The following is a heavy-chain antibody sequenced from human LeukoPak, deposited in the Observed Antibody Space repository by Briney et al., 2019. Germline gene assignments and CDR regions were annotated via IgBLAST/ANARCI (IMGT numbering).Heavy chain of an antibody. CDR1: GYTFTGYY. CDR2: VNPNSGGT. J-gene: IGHJ6*03. Sequence: ASVKVSCKASGYTFTGYYMHWVRQAPGQGLEWMGWVNPNSGGTNCAQKFQGRVTMTRDTSISTAYMELSRLRSDDTAVYYCARAYCSSTSCLHYYYYYMDVWGKGTTVTVSS. D-gene: IGHD2-2*01. V-gene: IGHV1-2*02. CDR3: ARAYCSSTSCLHYYYYYMDV.